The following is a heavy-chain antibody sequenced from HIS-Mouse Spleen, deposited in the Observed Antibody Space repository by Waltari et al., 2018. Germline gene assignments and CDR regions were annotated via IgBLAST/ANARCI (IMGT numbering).Heavy chain of an antibody. CDR2: INPNSGGT. CDR3: ARVVAARSHFDY. CDR1: GYTFTGYY. D-gene: IGHD6-6*01. J-gene: IGHJ4*02. V-gene: IGHV1-2*07. Sequence: QVQLVQSGAEVKKPGASVKVSCKASGYTFTGYYMHWVRQAPGQGLEWLGRINPNSGGTNYAHTFQGRVTMTRDTSISTAYMELGRLGSDDTAVYYCARVVAARSHFDYWGQGTLVTVSS.